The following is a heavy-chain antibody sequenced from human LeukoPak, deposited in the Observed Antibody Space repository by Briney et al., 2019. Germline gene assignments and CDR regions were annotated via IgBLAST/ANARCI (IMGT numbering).Heavy chain of an antibody. V-gene: IGHV1-18*01. D-gene: IGHD1-26*01. CDR1: GYIFTFYG. CDR3: SKSREHDFKNH. CDR2: ISPHNGQT. Sequence: GASVTVSFMSSGYIFTFYGITWVRQAPGQGLEGMGWISPHNGQTRYAHEVQDRVIMTTDASTPTAYMELRRLRHHDTAVYYCSKSREHDFKNHWGQGTLVTVSS. J-gene: IGHJ5*02.